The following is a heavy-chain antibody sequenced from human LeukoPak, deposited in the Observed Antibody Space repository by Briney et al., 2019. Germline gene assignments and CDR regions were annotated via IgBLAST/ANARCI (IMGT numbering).Heavy chain of an antibody. Sequence: SETLSLTCTVSGGSISSSSYFWAWIRQPPGKGLERIGSIYYSGSAYYNPSFKSRVAISIDTSKNQFSLKLSSVTAADTAVYYCARETDGYEISRYFDYWGQGTLVTVSS. D-gene: IGHD5-24*01. CDR3: ARETDGYEISRYFDY. CDR2: IYYSGSA. J-gene: IGHJ4*02. CDR1: GGSISSSSYF. V-gene: IGHV4-39*07.